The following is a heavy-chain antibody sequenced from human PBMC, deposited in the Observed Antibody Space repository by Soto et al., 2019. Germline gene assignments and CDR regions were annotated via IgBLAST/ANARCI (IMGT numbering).Heavy chain of an antibody. J-gene: IGHJ4*02. V-gene: IGHV4-31*03. Sequence: QVQLQESGPGLVKPSQTLSLTCTVSGASISSGGYYWSWIRQHPGKGLEWIGYIYYSGSTYYNPSLKSRVTISVDTSKNQFSLKLSSVTAADTAVYYCAREAYDSSGEYYFDYWGQGTLVTVSS. CDR1: GASISSGGYY. CDR2: IYYSGST. CDR3: AREAYDSSGEYYFDY. D-gene: IGHD3-22*01.